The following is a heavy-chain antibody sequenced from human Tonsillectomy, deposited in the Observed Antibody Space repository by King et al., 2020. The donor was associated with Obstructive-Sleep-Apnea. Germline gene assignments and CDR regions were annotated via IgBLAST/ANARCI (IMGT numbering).Heavy chain of an antibody. CDR2: ISGNSTYI. CDR1: GFTFRDYN. J-gene: IGHJ4*02. CDR3: ARGPSRGRERKTGWHDY. D-gene: IGHD1-1*01. Sequence: VQLVESGGGLVKPGGSLRVYCAASGFTFRDYNINWVRQAPGKGLEWVSSISGNSTYIYYADSVKGRFTISRDNAKNSVYLQMNSLRAEDTAVYYCARGPSRGRERKTGWHDYWGQGTLITVSS. V-gene: IGHV3-21*01.